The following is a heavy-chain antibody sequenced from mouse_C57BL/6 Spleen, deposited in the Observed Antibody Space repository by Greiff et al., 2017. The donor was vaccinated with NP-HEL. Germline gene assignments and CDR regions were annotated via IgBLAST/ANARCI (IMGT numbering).Heavy chain of an antibody. CDR2: IDPENGAT. CDR1: GFNIKDDY. CDR3: TTYYYYGN. J-gene: IGHJ2*01. Sequence: EVQLQQSGAELVRPGASVKLSCTASGFNIKDDYMHWVKQRPEQGLEWIGWIDPENGATEYASKFQGKATITADTSSNTAYLQLSSLTSEDTAVYYCTTYYYYGNWGQGTTLTVSS. D-gene: IGHD1-1*01. V-gene: IGHV14-4*01.